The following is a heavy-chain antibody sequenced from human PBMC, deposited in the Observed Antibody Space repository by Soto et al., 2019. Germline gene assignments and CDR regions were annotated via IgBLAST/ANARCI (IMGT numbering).Heavy chain of an antibody. Sequence: GGSLRLSCAASGSTFSSYSMNWVRQAPGKGLEWVSYISDTSSDIYYADYVKGRFTISRDNAMNTLYLQMNTLRDEDTAVYYCARDIVAGSGLYTFDSWGQGTPVTVSS. J-gene: IGHJ4*02. D-gene: IGHD6-19*01. V-gene: IGHV3-21*05. CDR2: ISDTSSDI. CDR3: ARDIVAGSGLYTFDS. CDR1: GSTFSSYS.